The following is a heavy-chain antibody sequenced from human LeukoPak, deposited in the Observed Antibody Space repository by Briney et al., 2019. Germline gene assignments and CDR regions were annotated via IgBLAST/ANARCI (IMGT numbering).Heavy chain of an antibody. D-gene: IGHD3-16*01. V-gene: IGHV3-53*01. Sequence: GGSLRLSCAASGFIVSNKYMSWVRQAPGKGLEWVSVIYSGTNTYYADSAQGRFTISRDTSRNTLYLQMNSLRAEDTAVYYCTRLGPYYFDSWGQGTLVIVSS. CDR2: IYSGTNT. CDR3: TRLGPYYFDS. J-gene: IGHJ4*02. CDR1: GFIVSNKY.